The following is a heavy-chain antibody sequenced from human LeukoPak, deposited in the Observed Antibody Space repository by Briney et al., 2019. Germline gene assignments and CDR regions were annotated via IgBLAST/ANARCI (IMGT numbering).Heavy chain of an antibody. Sequence: GASVKVSCKASGYTFTYRYLHWVRQAPGQALEWMGWITPFNGNTNYAQKFQDRVTITRGRSMSTAYMELSSLRSEDTAMYYCASSITNTVPRSWGQGTLVTVSS. CDR3: ASSITNTVPRS. D-gene: IGHD4-17*01. J-gene: IGHJ4*02. CDR1: GYTFTYRY. CDR2: ITPFNGNT. V-gene: IGHV1-45*02.